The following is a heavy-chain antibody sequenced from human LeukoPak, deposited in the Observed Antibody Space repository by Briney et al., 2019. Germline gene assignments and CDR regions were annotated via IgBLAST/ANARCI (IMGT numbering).Heavy chain of an antibody. V-gene: IGHV4-30-2*01. CDR2: IYHSGST. J-gene: IGHJ6*02. CDR1: GGSISSGGYS. CDR3: ARARDYYGVDV. Sequence: PSETLSLTCAVSGGSISSGGYSWSWIRQPPGKGLEWIGYIYHSGSTYYNPSLKSRVTISVDRSKNQFSLKLSSVTAADTAVYYCARARDYYGVDVWGQGTTVTVSS.